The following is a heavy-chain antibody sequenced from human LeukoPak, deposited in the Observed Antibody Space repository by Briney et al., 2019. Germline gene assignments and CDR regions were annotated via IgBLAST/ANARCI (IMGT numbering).Heavy chain of an antibody. D-gene: IGHD3-10*01. Sequence: PGGSLRLSCAVSGFTFSTYGMHWVRQAPGKGLEWVAFIRYDASNKYYADSVKGRFTISRDNSKNTLYLQMNSLRVEDTAVYYCAPSSGRWGTLDYWGQGTLVTVSS. J-gene: IGHJ4*02. CDR3: APSSGRWGTLDY. V-gene: IGHV3-30*02. CDR1: GFTFSTYG. CDR2: IRYDASNK.